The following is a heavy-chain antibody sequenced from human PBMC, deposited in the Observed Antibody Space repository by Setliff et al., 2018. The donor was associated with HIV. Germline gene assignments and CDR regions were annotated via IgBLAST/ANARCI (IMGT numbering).Heavy chain of an antibody. J-gene: IGHJ4*02. CDR2: IYTSGST. D-gene: IGHD6-13*01. Sequence: SETLSLTCTVSGGSISGHYWNWIRQPAGGGLEWIGRIYTSGSTNYNPSLKSRVTMSVDTSRNQFSLKLNSVTAADTAMYYCARGRWDMAAAGTTEYWGRGTLVTVSS. CDR3: ARGRWDMAAAGTTEY. V-gene: IGHV4-4*07. CDR1: GGSISGHY.